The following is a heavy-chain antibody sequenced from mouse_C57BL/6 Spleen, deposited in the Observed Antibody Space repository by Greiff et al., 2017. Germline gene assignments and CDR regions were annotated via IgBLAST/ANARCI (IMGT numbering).Heavy chain of an antibody. CDR1: GYTFTEYT. Sequence: VQRVESGAELVKPGASVKLSCKASGYTFTEYTIHWVKQRSGQGLEWIGWFYPGSGSIKYNEKFKDKATLTADKSSSTVYMELSRLTSEDSAVYFCARHEEGRGGYYAMDYWGQGTSVTVSS. J-gene: IGHJ4*01. V-gene: IGHV1-62-2*01. CDR3: ARHEEGRGGYYAMDY. CDR2: FYPGSGSI.